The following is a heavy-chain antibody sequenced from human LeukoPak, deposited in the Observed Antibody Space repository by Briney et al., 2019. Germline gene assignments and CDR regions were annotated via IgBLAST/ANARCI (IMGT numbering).Heavy chain of an antibody. D-gene: IGHD5-12*01. CDR2: ISSNGGST. CDR3: ARGNSGYEYYFDY. V-gene: IGHV3-64*01. Sequence: GGSLRLSCAASGFTFSSYAMHWVRQAPGKGLEYVSAISSNGGSTYYANSVKGRFTIPRDNSKNTLYLQMGSLRAEDMAVYYCARGNSGYEYYFDYWGQGTLVTVSS. J-gene: IGHJ4*02. CDR1: GFTFSSYA.